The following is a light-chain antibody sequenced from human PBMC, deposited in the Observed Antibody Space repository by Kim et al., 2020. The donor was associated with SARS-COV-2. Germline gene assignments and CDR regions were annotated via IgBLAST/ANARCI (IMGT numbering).Light chain of an antibody. CDR1: QGISSW. V-gene: IGKV1D-12*01. J-gene: IGKJ4*01. Sequence: SVGDGVPITCRASQGISSWLAWHQQKPGKAPKLLIYAASSLQSGVPSRFSGSGSGTDFTLTISSLQPEDFATYNCQQANSFPPITFGGGTKVDIQ. CDR2: AAS. CDR3: QQANSFPPIT.